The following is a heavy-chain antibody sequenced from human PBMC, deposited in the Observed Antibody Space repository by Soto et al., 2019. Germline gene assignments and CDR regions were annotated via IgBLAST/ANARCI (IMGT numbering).Heavy chain of an antibody. Sequence: THSCGVAEVHISREYVSRDSKDPGKGLEWVANIKQDGSEKYYVDSVKGRFTISRDTAKNSLYLQMNSLRAEDTAVYYCARTSSGTDVTSLSGWGWGTLVTVSS. CDR3: ARTSSGTDVTSLSG. CDR2: IKQDGSEK. J-gene: IGHJ4*02. V-gene: IGHV3-7*01. CDR1: EVHISREY. D-gene: IGHD3-10*01.